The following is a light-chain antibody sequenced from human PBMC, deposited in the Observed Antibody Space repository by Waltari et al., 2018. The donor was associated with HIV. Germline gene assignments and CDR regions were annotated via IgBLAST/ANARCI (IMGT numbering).Light chain of an antibody. CDR2: ETS. J-gene: IGKJ4*01. Sequence: DTQMTQSPSSLSASVRDRVSITCRASGNIKTYLSWYQQRPGRAPSLLIFETSTLETGVPSRFSGSGSGTHFSLTISNLQPHDFATYFCQQSYSSPYTFGGGTRVQI. V-gene: IGKV1-39*01. CDR3: QQSYSSPYT. CDR1: GNIKTY.